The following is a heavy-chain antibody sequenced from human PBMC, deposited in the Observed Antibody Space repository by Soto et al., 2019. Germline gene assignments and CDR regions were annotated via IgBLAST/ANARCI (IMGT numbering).Heavy chain of an antibody. CDR2: TDSDGSFT. D-gene: IGHD2-2*01. CDR3: AKGRSSTTSYYFFDY. V-gene: IGHV3-74*01. CDR1: RFTFSSYW. J-gene: IGHJ4*02. Sequence: HPGGSLRLSCIASRFTFSSYWMHWVRQTPEKGLVWVSHTDSDGSFTTYADSVKGRFTISRDNSKNTLHLQMNSLRAEDTAVYYCAKGRSSTTSYYFFDYWGQGTLVTVSS.